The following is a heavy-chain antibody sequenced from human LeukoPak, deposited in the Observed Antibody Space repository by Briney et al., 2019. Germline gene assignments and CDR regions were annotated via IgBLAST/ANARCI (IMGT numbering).Heavy chain of an antibody. V-gene: IGHV1-46*01. Sequence: ASVKVSCKASGYTFINYYMHWVRQAPGKGLEWMGIINPSGGSTRYAQKFQGRVTMTRDTSTSTVYMELSSLRSEDTAVYYCARSYSGSYYAESGVDYWGQGTLVTVSS. J-gene: IGHJ4*02. CDR3: ARSYSGSYYAESGVDY. D-gene: IGHD1-26*01. CDR1: GYTFINYY. CDR2: INPSGGST.